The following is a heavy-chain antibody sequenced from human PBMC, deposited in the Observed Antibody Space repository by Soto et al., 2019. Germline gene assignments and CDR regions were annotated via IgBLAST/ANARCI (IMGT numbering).Heavy chain of an antibody. CDR2: IYYSGST. Sequence: PSETLSLTCTVSGGSISSSSYYWGWIRQPPGKGLEWIGSIYYSGSTYYNPSLKSRVTISVDTSKNQFSLKLSSVTAADTAVYYCARDRPDHYYYYYYGMDVWGQGTTVTVSS. CDR1: GGSISSSSYY. V-gene: IGHV4-39*02. CDR3: ARDRPDHYYYYYYGMDV. J-gene: IGHJ6*02.